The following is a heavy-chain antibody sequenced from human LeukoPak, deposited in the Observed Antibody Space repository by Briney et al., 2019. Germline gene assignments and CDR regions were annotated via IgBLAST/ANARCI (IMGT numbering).Heavy chain of an antibody. CDR3: ARGGRSVVTRPVDY. Sequence: SETLSLTCAVSGYSISSGYYWGWLRQPPGKGLEWIGSIHHSGRIYYNPSLKSRVTISVDTSKNQFSLKLSSVTAADTAVYYCARGGRSVVTRPVDYWGQGTLVTVSS. V-gene: IGHV4-38-2*01. D-gene: IGHD4-23*01. CDR2: IHHSGRI. CDR1: GYSISSGYY. J-gene: IGHJ4*02.